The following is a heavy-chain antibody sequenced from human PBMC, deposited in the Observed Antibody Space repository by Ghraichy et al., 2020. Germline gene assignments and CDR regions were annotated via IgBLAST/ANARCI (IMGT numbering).Heavy chain of an antibody. V-gene: IGHV3-64*01. D-gene: IGHD6-6*01. J-gene: IGHJ4*02. CDR3: AREHTTSSGRKFAY. CDR2: ISYDGGST. Sequence: LSLTCAASGFSFSNYAMHWVRQAPGKGLEYVSLISYDGGSTYYTNSVKGRFTVSRDNSKNTLYLQMGSLRAEDMAVYYCAREHTTSSGRKFAYWGQGTLVTVSS. CDR1: GFSFSNYA.